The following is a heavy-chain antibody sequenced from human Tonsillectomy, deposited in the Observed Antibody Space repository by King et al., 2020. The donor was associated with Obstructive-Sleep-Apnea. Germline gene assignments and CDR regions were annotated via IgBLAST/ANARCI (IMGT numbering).Heavy chain of an antibody. CDR2: IYYDGINK. J-gene: IGHJ4*02. Sequence: VQLVESGGGVVQPGRSLRLSCAGSRFTFSNYGMHWVRQAPGKGLEWVAVIYYDGINKYYADSVKGRFTISRDNSKNTVYLRMNSLRAEDTAVYFCARDVGATAVYCDSWGQGTLVTVSS. CDR3: ARDVGATAVYCDS. CDR1: RFTFSNYG. D-gene: IGHD1-26*01. V-gene: IGHV3-33*01.